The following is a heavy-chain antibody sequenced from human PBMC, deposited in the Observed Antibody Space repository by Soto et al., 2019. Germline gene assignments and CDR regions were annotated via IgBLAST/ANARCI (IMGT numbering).Heavy chain of an antibody. Sequence: GGSLRLSCAASGFTFRIYYMTWVRQAPGEGLEWISYISSAGDYTDYADSVKGRFTISRDNARNSLFLQMNSLRVEDTAVYYCARANWNVDYWGRGTLVTVSS. J-gene: IGHJ4*02. CDR2: ISSAGDYT. D-gene: IGHD1-1*01. CDR1: GFTFRIYY. CDR3: ARANWNVDY. V-gene: IGHV3-11*06.